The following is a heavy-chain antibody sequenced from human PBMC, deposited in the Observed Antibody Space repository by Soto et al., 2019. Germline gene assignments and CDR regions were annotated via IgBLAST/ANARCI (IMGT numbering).Heavy chain of an antibody. CDR2: ISSSSSYI. CDR1: GFTFSSYS. V-gene: IGHV3-21*01. J-gene: IGHJ6*03. Sequence: EVQLVESGGGLVKPGGSLRLSCAASGFTFSSYSMNWVRQAPGKGLEWVSSISSSSSYIYYADSVKGRFTISTDHAKNSLYLQRNRLRAEDTAVYYCARAAILTGYYYYYMDFCVKGTTLTVSS. CDR3: ARAAILTGYYYYYMDF. D-gene: IGHD3-9*01.